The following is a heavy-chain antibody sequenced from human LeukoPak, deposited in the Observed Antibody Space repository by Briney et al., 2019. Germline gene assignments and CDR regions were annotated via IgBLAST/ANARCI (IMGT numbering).Heavy chain of an antibody. J-gene: IGHJ3*02. D-gene: IGHD5-18*01. CDR3: ARVVDTPMVLYGAFDI. CDR1: GFTFSSYS. Sequence: GGSLRLSCAASGFTFSSYSMNWVRQAPGKGLEWVSFISSSSYIHYADSVKGRFTISRDNAKNSLYLQMNSLRAEDTAVYYCARVVDTPMVLYGAFDIWGQGTMVTVSS. CDR2: ISSSSYI. V-gene: IGHV3-21*01.